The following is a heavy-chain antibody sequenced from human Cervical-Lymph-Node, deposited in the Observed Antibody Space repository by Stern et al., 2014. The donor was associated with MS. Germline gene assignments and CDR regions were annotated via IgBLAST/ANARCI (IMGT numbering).Heavy chain of an antibody. J-gene: IGHJ4*02. Sequence: EVQLVESGPEVKRPGESLKISCQASGYTFTSYWIGWVRQMPGKGLEWIAIIFPGGSDIRYSPSFQGQGTSSADKSSSTAYLQWNNLKASDTAIYYCARQRYFDYWGQGTRVTVSS. CDR2: IFPGGSDI. V-gene: IGHV5-51*01. CDR1: GYTFTSYW. CDR3: ARQRYFDY.